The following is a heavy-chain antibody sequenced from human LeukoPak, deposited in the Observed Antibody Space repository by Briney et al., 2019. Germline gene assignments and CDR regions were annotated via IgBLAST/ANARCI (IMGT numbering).Heavy chain of an antibody. Sequence: SQTLSLTCGISGDSVTSNSATWNWIRPSPSRGLEWLGRTYYRSKWYIDYGSSVKSRITISPDTSKNQFTLQLKYVTPEDTAVYYCARAPHDWGSDYWGRGTPVTVSS. V-gene: IGHV6-1*01. CDR3: ARAPHDWGSDY. D-gene: IGHD2-21*01. CDR2: TYYRSKWYI. J-gene: IGHJ4*02. CDR1: GDSVTSNSAT.